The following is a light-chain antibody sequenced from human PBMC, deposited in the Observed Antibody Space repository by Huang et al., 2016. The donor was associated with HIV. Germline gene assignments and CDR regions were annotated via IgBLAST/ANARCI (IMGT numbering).Light chain of an antibody. CDR2: GAS. J-gene: IGKJ2*01. V-gene: IGKV3-20*01. CDR3: QQYGSSPYT. Sequence: EIVLTQSPGTLSLSPGERPTLSCRASQSVSSSYLAWYQQKPGQAPRLLIYGASSRATGIPDMFSGSGSGTDFTLTISRLEPEDFAVYYCQQYGSSPYTFGQGTKLEI. CDR1: QSVSSSY.